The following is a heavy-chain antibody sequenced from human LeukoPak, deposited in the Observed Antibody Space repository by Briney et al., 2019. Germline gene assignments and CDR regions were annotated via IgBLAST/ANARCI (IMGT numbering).Heavy chain of an antibody. CDR3: ARDPSNSGSYYVLDY. J-gene: IGHJ4*02. V-gene: IGHV3-30*02. CDR1: GFTFSSYG. D-gene: IGHD1-26*01. Sequence: PGGSLRLSWAASGFTFSSYGMHWVRQAPGKGLEWVAFIRYDGSNKYYADSVKGRFTNSRDNSKNTLYLQMNSLRADDTAVYYCARDPSNSGSYYVLDYWGQGTLVTVSS. CDR2: IRYDGSNK.